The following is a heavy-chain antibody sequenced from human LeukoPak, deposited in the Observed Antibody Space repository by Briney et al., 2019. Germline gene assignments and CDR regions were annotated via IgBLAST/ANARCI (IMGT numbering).Heavy chain of an antibody. CDR1: GFSFSGHW. Sequence: GGSLRLSCTASGFSFSGHWMHWARQLPGKGLVWVSRISPTGSTISYADSVKGRFTVSRDNAKNTLYLQVNNLRAEDTAVYYCARGPNSNWSGLDFWGQGTLLTVSS. J-gene: IGHJ4*02. CDR2: ISPTGSTI. V-gene: IGHV3-74*01. D-gene: IGHD6-6*01. CDR3: ARGPNSNWSGLDF.